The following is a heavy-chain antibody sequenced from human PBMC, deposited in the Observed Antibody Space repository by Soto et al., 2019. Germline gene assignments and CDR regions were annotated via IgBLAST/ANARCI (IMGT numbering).Heavy chain of an antibody. CDR1: GYTFTSYG. V-gene: IGHV1-18*01. Sequence: ASVKVSCKASGYTFTSYGISWVRQAPGQGLEWMGWISAYNGNTNYAQKLQGRVTMTTDTSTSTAYMELRSLRSDDTAVYYCARHTMVVRYFDWIPAYGMDGRGQGTTVTVSS. CDR2: ISAYNGNT. CDR3: ARHTMVVRYFDWIPAYGMDG. J-gene: IGHJ6*02. D-gene: IGHD3-9*01.